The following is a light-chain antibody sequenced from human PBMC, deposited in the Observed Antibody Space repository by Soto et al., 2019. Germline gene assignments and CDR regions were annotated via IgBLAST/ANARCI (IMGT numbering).Light chain of an antibody. V-gene: IGLV2-14*01. CDR3: SSYTSSSTLVV. J-gene: IGLJ2*01. CDR2: DVS. Sequence: QSALTQPASVSGSPGQPIPISCTGTSSDVGGYNYVSWYQQHPGKAPKLMIYDVSNRPSGVSKRFSGSKSGNTASLTISGRQAEDEADYYCSSYTSSSTLVVFGGGTKLTVL. CDR1: SSDVGGYNY.